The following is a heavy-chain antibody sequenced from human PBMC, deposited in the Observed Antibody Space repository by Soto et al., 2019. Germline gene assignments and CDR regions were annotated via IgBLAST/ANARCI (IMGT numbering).Heavy chain of an antibody. J-gene: IGHJ4*02. Sequence: EVQLLDSGGGLVQPGGSLRLSCAASGFTFSNYAMSWVRQAPGKGLEWVSSIRNSGTSTYYADSVKGRFTISRDNSKNALYLQMSSLRVEDTAVYYCAKSNLYCISSNCYFFDYWGQGTLVTVSS. CDR1: GFTFSNYA. CDR3: AKSNLYCISSNCYFFDY. D-gene: IGHD2-2*01. CDR2: IRNSGTST. V-gene: IGHV3-23*01.